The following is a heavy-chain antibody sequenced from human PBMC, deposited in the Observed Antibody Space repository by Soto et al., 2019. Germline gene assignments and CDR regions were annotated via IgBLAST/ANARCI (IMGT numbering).Heavy chain of an antibody. CDR1: GFTFLSYA. V-gene: IGHV3-23*01. Sequence: EVQLLESGGGLVQPGGSLRLSCAASGFTFLSYAMSWVRQAPGKGLEWVSAISGSGDTTYYADSVKGRLTISRDNSKNTLYLQMNSLKAEDTAVYYCVKLGGANNYWGQGTLVTVSS. CDR2: ISGSGDTT. J-gene: IGHJ4*02. D-gene: IGHD2-21*01. CDR3: VKLGGANNY.